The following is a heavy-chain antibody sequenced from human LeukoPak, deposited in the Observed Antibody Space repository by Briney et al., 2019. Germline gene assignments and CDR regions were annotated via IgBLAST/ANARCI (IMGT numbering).Heavy chain of an antibody. D-gene: IGHD2-2*01. CDR2: IIPISGTA. Sequence: APVKVSCKASGGTFSSHAIAWVRQAPGQGPEWMGGIIPISGTANYAQKFQGRVAITTDDSTSTAYMELSSLTSDDTAVYYCARGLQYQLLKALGYYYMDVWGEGTTVTVSS. J-gene: IGHJ6*03. CDR1: GGTFSSHA. V-gene: IGHV1-69*05. CDR3: ARGLQYQLLKALGYYYMDV.